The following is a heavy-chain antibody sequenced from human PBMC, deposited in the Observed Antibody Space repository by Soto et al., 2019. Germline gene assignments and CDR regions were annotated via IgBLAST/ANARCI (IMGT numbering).Heavy chain of an antibody. CDR2: IYYSGST. Sequence: PSETLSLTCTVSGGSISSYYWSWIRQPPGKGLEWIGYIYYSGSTNYNPSLKSRVTISVDTSKNQFSLKLSSVTAADTAVYYCARQGFPYYYGSGSYYHYDYWGQGTLVTVSS. CDR1: GGSISSYY. V-gene: IGHV4-59*08. CDR3: ARQGFPYYYGSGSYYHYDY. D-gene: IGHD3-10*01. J-gene: IGHJ4*02.